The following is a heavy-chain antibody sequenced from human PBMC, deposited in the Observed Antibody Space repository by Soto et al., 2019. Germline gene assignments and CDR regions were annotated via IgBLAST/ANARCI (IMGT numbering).Heavy chain of an antibody. D-gene: IGHD2-15*01. CDR3: ARAYSDAFDI. CDR1: GFTFSDYY. J-gene: IGHJ3*02. Sequence: GGSLRLSCAASGFTFSDYYMTWIRQAPGKGLEWVSYISSSGSGTYYLDSVKGRFTISRDNAKKSLYLQMSSLRAEDTAVYYCARAYSDAFDIWGQGTLVTVSS. CDR2: ISSSGSGT. V-gene: IGHV3-11*01.